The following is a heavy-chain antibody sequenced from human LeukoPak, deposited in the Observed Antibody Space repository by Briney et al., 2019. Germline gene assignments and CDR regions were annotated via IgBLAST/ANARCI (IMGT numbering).Heavy chain of an antibody. V-gene: IGHV3-7*01. CDR2: IKEDGSEK. CDR3: VRDSRPGGAMGLYHNFDL. CDR1: GFNFGEFW. D-gene: IGHD3-16*01. J-gene: IGHJ4*02. Sequence: PEGPLRLSCGASGFNFGEFWMAWVRQTPGKGLERVADIKEDGSEKFYVDSVKGRFTISRDNSKNLLDLQMNRLRGDDTALYFCVRDSRPGGAMGLYHNFDLWGLGTLVTVSS.